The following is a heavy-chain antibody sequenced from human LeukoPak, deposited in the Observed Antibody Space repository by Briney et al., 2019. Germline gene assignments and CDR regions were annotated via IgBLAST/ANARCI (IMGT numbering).Heavy chain of an antibody. CDR2: IYCSGST. CDR1: GGSVSGGSYY. D-gene: IGHD3-10*01. Sequence: PSETLSLTCTVSGGSVSGGSYYWSWIRQPPGKGLEWIAYIYCSGSTNYNPSLKSRVTISVDTSKNQFSLKLSSVTAADTAVYYCARVAVVRGLMYFDYWGQGTLVTVSS. J-gene: IGHJ4*02. CDR3: ARVAVVRGLMYFDY. V-gene: IGHV4-61*01.